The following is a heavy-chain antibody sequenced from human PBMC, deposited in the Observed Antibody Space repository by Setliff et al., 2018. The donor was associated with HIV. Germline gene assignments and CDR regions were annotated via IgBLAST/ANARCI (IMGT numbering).Heavy chain of an antibody. Sequence: SVKVSCKTSRGTFNSYIVTWVRQAPGQGLEWMGGINPISGATNYAQFFRGRVTMTADKLTNSIYMEMSSLTSEDTALYYCAQASGYGAYDKDPGFEYWGQGAQVTVSS. D-gene: IGHD5-12*01. CDR3: AQASGYGAYDKDPGFEY. CDR1: RGTFNSYI. CDR2: INPISGAT. J-gene: IGHJ4*02. V-gene: IGHV1-69*06.